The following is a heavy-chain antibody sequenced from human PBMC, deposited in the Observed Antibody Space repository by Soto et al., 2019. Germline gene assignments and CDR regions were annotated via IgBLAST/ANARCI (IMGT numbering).Heavy chain of an antibody. D-gene: IGHD5-12*01. V-gene: IGHV4-59*01. CDR1: GVTISTYY. Sequence: SETLSLTCAVSGVTISTYYWSWIRQPPGKGLEWIGYNYHSGTTNYNPSLKSRVTISVDTSKNQFSLRLTPVTAADTAIYYCVREAYIGYGHAIDHWGQGRLVTVSS. J-gene: IGHJ4*02. CDR3: VREAYIGYGHAIDH. CDR2: NYHSGTT.